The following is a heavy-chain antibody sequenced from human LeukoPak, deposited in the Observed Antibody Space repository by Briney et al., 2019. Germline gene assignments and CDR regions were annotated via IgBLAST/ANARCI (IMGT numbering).Heavy chain of an antibody. J-gene: IGHJ6*02. CDR2: IDPSDSYT. D-gene: IGHD5-12*01. CDR1: GYSFTSYW. Sequence: PGESLKISCKGSGYSFTSYWISWVRQMPGKGLEWMGKIDPSDSYTNYSPSFQGHVTISADKSISTAYLQWSSLKASDTAMYYCARLSGAGYDSGSMDVWGQGATVTVSS. V-gene: IGHV5-10-1*01. CDR3: ARLSGAGYDSGSMDV.